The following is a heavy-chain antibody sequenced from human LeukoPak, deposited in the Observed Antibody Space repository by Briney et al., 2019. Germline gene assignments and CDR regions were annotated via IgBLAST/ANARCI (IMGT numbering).Heavy chain of an antibody. Sequence: PSETLSLTCTVSGGSISSYCWSWIRQPPGKGLEWIGYIYYSGSTNYNPSLKSRVTISVDTSKNQFSLKLSSVTAADTAVYYCARARGGYSSSRYGMDVWGQGTTVTVSS. CDR3: ARARGGYSSSRYGMDV. J-gene: IGHJ6*02. D-gene: IGHD5-18*01. CDR1: GGSISSYC. CDR2: IYYSGST. V-gene: IGHV4-59*12.